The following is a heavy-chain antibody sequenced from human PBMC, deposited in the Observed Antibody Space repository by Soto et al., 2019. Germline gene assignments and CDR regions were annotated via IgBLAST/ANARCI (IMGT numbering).Heavy chain of an antibody. Sequence: QVQLVQSGAEVKKPGSSVKVSCKASGGTFSSYAISWVRQAPGQGLEWMGGIILIFGTANYAHKFKGRATITGDASTSTACMELSSLRFEDRAVYYCARAIVGPTTTGWLDPWGQGTLVTVSS. J-gene: IGHJ5*02. CDR2: IILIFGTA. CDR3: ARAIVGPTTTGWLDP. V-gene: IGHV1-69*01. D-gene: IGHD1-26*01. CDR1: GGTFSSYA.